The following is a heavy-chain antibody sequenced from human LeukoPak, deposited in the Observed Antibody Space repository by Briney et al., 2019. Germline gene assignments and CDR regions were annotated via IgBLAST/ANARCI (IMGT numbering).Heavy chain of an antibody. CDR2: IYYSGFT. D-gene: IGHD1-14*01. CDR3: ARVMGGTKTFDY. J-gene: IGHJ4*02. CDR1: GGSISSSSYY. Sequence: SETLSLTCTVSGGSISSSSYYWGWIRQPPGKGLEWIGSIYYSGFTYYNPSLKSRVTISVDTSKNQFSLKLSSVTAADTAVYYCARVMGGTKTFDYWGQGTLVTVSS. V-gene: IGHV4-39*07.